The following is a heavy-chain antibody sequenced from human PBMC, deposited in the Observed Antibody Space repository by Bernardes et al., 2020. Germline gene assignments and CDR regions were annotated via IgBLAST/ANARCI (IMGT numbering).Heavy chain of an antibody. V-gene: IGHV3-33*01. D-gene: IGHD6-19*01. CDR1: GFTLSSYG. CDR3: AREGGWSAAFEF. Sequence: GGSLRLSCVASGFTLSSYGTHWVRQAPGKGLEWVATVWHDGINKFYADSVKGRFTISRDSTENTVHLQMNSLRAEDTAVYYCAREGGWSAAFEFWGQGTPVTVSS. J-gene: IGHJ4*02. CDR2: VWHDGINK.